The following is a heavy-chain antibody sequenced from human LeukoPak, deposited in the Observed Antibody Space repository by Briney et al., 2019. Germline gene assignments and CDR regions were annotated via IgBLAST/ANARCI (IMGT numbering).Heavy chain of an antibody. V-gene: IGHV1-69*04. J-gene: IGHJ4*02. CDR1: GGTLSNYG. CDR2: IIPILGIA. CDR3: ARGGGDGYNFIDY. Sequence: SVKVSCKASGGTLSNYGISWVRQAPGQGLEWMGRIIPILGIAKYAQKFQGRVTITADKSTSTGYMELNSLRSEDTAVYYCARGGGDGYNFIDYWGQGTLVTVSS. D-gene: IGHD5-24*01.